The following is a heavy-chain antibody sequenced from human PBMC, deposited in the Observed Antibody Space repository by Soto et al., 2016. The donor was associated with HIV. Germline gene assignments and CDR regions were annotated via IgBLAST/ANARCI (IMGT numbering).Heavy chain of an antibody. CDR3: IKDAFGPDDQ. CDR2: ITPDGSGT. D-gene: IGHD3-16*01. J-gene: IGHJ4*02. Sequence: EVQPVESGGGLVQTGGSLTLSCAVSEFTFSTYWMHWVRQAPGKGLVWVSRITPDGSGTNYADSVKGRFTTSRDNAKNTLYLQMNSLRVEDTAVYYCIKDAFGPDDQWGQGTLVTVSS. V-gene: IGHV3-74*01. CDR1: EFTFSTYW.